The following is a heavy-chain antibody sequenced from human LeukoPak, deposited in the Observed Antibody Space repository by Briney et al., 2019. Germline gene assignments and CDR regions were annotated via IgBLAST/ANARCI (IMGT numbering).Heavy chain of an antibody. CDR2: IYYSGST. CDR3: ARGRVSSSTWHSTYYYYFYMDV. V-gene: IGHV4-39*07. CDR1: GGSISSSSYY. Sequence: SETLSLTCTVSGGSISSSSYYWGWIRQPPGKGLEWIGSIYYSGSTYYNPSLKSRATISVDTSKNQFSLQLSSVTAADTAVYFCARGRVSSSTWHSTYYYYFYMDVWGKGTTVTVSS. D-gene: IGHD4-11*01. J-gene: IGHJ6*03.